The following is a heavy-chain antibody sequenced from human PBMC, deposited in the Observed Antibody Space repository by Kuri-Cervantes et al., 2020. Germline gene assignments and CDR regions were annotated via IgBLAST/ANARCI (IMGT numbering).Heavy chain of an antibody. CDR1: GGSISSSSYY. Sequence: GSLRLSCTVSGGSISSSSYYWGWIRQPPGKGLEWIGSIYYSGSTYYNPSLKSRVTISVDTSKNQFSLKLSSVTAAATAVYYCARGPLSSGLRVGRVFDYWGQGTLVTVSS. D-gene: IGHD3-16*01. CDR2: IYYSGST. V-gene: IGHV4-39*07. J-gene: IGHJ4*02. CDR3: ARGPLSSGLRVGRVFDY.